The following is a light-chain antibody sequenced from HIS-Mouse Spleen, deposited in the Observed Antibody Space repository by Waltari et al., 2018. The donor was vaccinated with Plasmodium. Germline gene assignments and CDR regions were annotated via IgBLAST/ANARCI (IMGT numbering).Light chain of an antibody. CDR1: NIGSKS. CDR3: QSADSSGTYV. Sequence: SYVLTQPPSVSVAPGKTARITCGGNNIGSKSVHWYQQKPGQAPVLVVYDESGRPSGIPERVSGSSSGTTVTLTISGVQAEDEADYYCQSADSSGTYVFGTGTKVTVL. J-gene: IGLJ1*01. V-gene: IGLV3-21*03. CDR2: DES.